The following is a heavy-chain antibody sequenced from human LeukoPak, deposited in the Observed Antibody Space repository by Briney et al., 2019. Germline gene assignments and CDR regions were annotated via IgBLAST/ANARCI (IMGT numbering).Heavy chain of an antibody. J-gene: IGHJ4*02. D-gene: IGHD2-8*02. Sequence: SETLSLTCAVYGGSFSGYYWSWIRQPPGKGLEWIGEINHSGSTNYNLSLKSRVTISVDKSKNQFSLELSSVTAADTAVYYCATTGSRSYFDYWGQGTLVPVSS. CDR2: INHSGST. CDR3: ATTGSRSYFDY. V-gene: IGHV4-34*01. CDR1: GGSFSGYY.